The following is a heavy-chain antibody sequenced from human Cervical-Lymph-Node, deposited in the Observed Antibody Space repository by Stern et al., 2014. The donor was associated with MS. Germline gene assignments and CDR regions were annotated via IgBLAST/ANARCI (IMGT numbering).Heavy chain of an antibody. CDR1: GGSVSSTNW. V-gene: IGHV4-4*02. Sequence: VQLVESGPGLVKPSGTLSLTCAVSGGSVSSTNWWSWVRQSPGKGLEWIGNIYHSGASNYRPSLRGRVSISLDNSKNHLSLHLTSVTAADTAVYYCARERQQYCNSEGCSYWYFDLWGRGTLVTVSS. CDR3: ARERQQYCNSEGCSYWYFDL. D-gene: IGHD2/OR15-2a*01. J-gene: IGHJ2*01. CDR2: IYHSGAS.